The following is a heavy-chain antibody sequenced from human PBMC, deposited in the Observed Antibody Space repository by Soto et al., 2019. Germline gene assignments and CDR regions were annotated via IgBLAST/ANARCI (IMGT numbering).Heavy chain of an antibody. J-gene: IGHJ6*02. CDR3: ARGTLQCLVTYYYYYGMDV. Sequence: SETLSLTCAVYGGSFSGYYWSWIRQPPGKGLEWIGEINHSGSTNYNPSLKSRVTISVDTSKNQFSLKLSSVTAADTAVYYCARGTLQCLVTYYYYYGMDVWGQGTTVTVSS. V-gene: IGHV4-34*01. CDR2: INHSGST. CDR1: GGSFSGYY. D-gene: IGHD6-19*01.